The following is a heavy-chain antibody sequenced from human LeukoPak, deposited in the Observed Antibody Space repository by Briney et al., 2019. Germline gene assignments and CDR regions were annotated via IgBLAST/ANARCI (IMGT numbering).Heavy chain of an antibody. D-gene: IGHD3-22*01. V-gene: IGHV3-23*01. Sequence: GGSLRLSCAASGFTFSSYAMSWVRQAPGKGLEWVSAISGSGGSTYYADSVKGRFTISRDNSKNTLYLQMNSLRAEDTAVYYCAKVSYDSSGYYLGWYYFDYWGQGTLVTVSS. CDR1: GFTFSSYA. J-gene: IGHJ4*02. CDR2: ISGSGGST. CDR3: AKVSYDSSGYYLGWYYFDY.